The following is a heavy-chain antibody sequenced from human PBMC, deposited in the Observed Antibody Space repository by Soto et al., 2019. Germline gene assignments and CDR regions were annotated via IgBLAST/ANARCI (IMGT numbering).Heavy chain of an antibody. Sequence: QVQLVQSGAQVKKPGSSVKVSCKASGGTFSSYAISWVRQAPGQGLEWMGGIIPIFGTANYAQKFQGRVTITADESTITAYMELSSLRSEDTAVYYCARAWGEYCSSTSCDGYYGMDVWGQGTTVTVSS. J-gene: IGHJ6*02. CDR2: IIPIFGTA. CDR3: ARAWGEYCSSTSCDGYYGMDV. D-gene: IGHD2-2*01. V-gene: IGHV1-69*01. CDR1: GGTFSSYA.